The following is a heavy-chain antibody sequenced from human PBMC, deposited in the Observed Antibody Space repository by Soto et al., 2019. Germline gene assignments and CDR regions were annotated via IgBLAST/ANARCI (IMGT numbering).Heavy chain of an antibody. CDR1: GFTFSSYS. J-gene: IGHJ6*04. V-gene: IGHV3-30-3*01. D-gene: IGHD3-10*01. CDR2: ISYDGSDK. CDR3: AREAGVYGSGSYGMDV. Sequence: QVQLVESGGGVVQPGRSLRLSCAASGFTFSSYSMHWVRQAPGKGLEWVAVISYDGSDKYYADSVKGRFTISRDNSRTTLYLQMTSLRAEETAVYYCAREAGVYGSGSYGMDVWGKGTRSPSPQ.